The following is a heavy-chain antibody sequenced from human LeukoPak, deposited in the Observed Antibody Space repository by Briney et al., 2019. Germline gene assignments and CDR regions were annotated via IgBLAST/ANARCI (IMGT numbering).Heavy chain of an antibody. CDR1: GYSISSGYY. CDR2: IYHSGST. J-gene: IGHJ5*02. V-gene: IGHV4-38-2*01. D-gene: IGHD5-18*01. CDR3: ARGDSGYSYGYWFDP. Sequence: SETLSLTCAASGYSISSGYYWGWIRQPPGKGLEWIGSIYHSGSTYYNPSLKSRVTISVDTSKNQFSLKLSSVTAADTAVYYCARGDSGYSYGYWFDPWGQGTLVTVSS.